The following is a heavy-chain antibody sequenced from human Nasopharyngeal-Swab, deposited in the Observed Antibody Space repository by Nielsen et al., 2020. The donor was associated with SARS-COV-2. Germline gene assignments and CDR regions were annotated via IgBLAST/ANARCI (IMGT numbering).Heavy chain of an antibody. CDR3: ARGPYSSSWYDYYGMDV. Sequence: SETLSLTCTVSGGSISSYYWSWIRQPPGKGLEWIGYSGSTNYNPSLKSRVTISVDTSKNQFSLKLSSVTAADTAVYYCARGPYSSSWYDYYGMDVWGQGTTVTVSS. CDR2: SGST. CDR1: GGSISSYY. J-gene: IGHJ6*02. D-gene: IGHD6-13*01. V-gene: IGHV4-59*12.